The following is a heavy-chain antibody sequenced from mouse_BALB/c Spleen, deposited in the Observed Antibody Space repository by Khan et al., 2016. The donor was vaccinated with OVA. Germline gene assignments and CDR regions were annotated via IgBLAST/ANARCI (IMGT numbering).Heavy chain of an antibody. CDR3: ARIYGGDFDY. J-gene: IGHJ2*01. CDR1: GYSITSDYA. D-gene: IGHD1-1*01. V-gene: IGHV3-2*02. Sequence: EVQLVESGPGLVKTSQSLSLTCTVTGYSITSDYAWNWIRQFPGNKLEWLGYISYSGNTKYNPSLQSRISITRETSEKQFFLQLNSVTIEDTATYYCARIYGGDFDYWGQGTTLTVSS. CDR2: ISYSGNT.